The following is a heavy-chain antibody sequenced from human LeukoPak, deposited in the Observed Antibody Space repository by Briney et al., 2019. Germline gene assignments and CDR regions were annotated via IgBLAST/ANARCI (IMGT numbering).Heavy chain of an antibody. Sequence: GGSLRLSCAASGFTFSSYGMSWVRQAPGKGLEWVSAISGSGGSTYHADSLKGRLKGRFSISRDNSKNMLYLQMNFLRAEDTAVYYCAKSHSQYYDYIWGRLFEYWGQGTLVTVSS. CDR1: GFTFSSYG. J-gene: IGHJ4*02. CDR3: AKSHSQYYDYIWGRLFEY. CDR2: ISGSGGST. D-gene: IGHD3-16*01. V-gene: IGHV3-23*01.